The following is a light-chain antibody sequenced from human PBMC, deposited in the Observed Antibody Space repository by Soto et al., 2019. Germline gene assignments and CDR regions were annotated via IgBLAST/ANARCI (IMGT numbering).Light chain of an antibody. Sequence: DIVMTQSPDSLAVSLGERATINCKSSQSVLYSSNNKSYLAWFQQKPGQPPKLLIYWASNREAGVPDRFSGSGSGTDFTLSISSLQAGDVAVYYCQQYYRTPLTFGGGTKVEIK. CDR1: QSVLYSSNNKSY. J-gene: IGKJ4*01. CDR3: QQYYRTPLT. V-gene: IGKV4-1*01. CDR2: WAS.